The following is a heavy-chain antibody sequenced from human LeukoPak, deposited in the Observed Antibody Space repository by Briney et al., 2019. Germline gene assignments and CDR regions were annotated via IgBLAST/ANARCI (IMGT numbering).Heavy chain of an antibody. CDR3: ARAVTMITSWFDP. V-gene: IGHV4-59*01. CDR2: IYYSGST. J-gene: IGHJ5*02. Sequence: GSLRLSCVVSGFTFSSYAMSWIRQPPGKGLEWIGYIYYSGSTNYNPSLKSRVTISVDTSKNQFSLKLSSVTAADTAVYYCARAVTMITSWFDPWGQGTLVTVSS. D-gene: IGHD3-22*01. CDR1: GFTFSSYA.